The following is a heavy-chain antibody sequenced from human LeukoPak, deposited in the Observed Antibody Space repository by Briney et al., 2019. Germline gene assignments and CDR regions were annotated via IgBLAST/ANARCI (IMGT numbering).Heavy chain of an antibody. CDR2: IYPGDSDT. Sequence: GESLRISCKGSGYSFTSYWIGWVRQMPGKGLEWMGIIYPGDSDTGYSPSFQGQVTISGDKSISTAYLQWSSLKASDTAMYYCARQSSYDILTGYHSGAFDIWGQGTMVTVSS. J-gene: IGHJ3*02. CDR1: GYSFTSYW. V-gene: IGHV5-51*01. D-gene: IGHD3-9*01. CDR3: ARQSSYDILTGYHSGAFDI.